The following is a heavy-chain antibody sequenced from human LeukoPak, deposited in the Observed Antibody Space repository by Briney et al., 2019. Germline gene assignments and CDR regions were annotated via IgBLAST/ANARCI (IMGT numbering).Heavy chain of an antibody. CDR3: VRDGGVSGYDLLDY. V-gene: IGHV3-7*01. D-gene: IGHD5-12*01. CDR1: GFTFSNYW. J-gene: IGHJ4*02. CDR2: INQDGSKE. Sequence: GSLRLSCAASGFTFSNYWMAWVRRAPGKGLEWVAPINQDGSKEHYMDSVKARFTISRDNAKNSLSLQMNSLRAEDTAVYYCVRDGGVSGYDLLDYWGQGTLVTVSS.